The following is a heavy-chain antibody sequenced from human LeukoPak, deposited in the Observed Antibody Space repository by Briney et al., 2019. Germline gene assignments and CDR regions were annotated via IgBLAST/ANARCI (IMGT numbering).Heavy chain of an antibody. V-gene: IGHV4-39*01. Sequence: SETLSLTCTVSGGSISSSSYYWGWIRQPPGKGLEWIGSIYYSGSTYYNPSLKSRVTISVDTSKNQFSLKLSSVTAADTAVYYCARHGVGYSNYPFDYWGQGTLVTVSS. CDR2: IYYSGST. J-gene: IGHJ4*02. CDR3: ARHGVGYSNYPFDY. D-gene: IGHD4-11*01. CDR1: GGSISSSSYY.